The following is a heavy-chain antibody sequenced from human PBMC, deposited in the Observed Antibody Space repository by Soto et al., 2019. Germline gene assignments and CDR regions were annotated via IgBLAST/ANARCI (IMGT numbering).Heavy chain of an antibody. V-gene: IGHV4-39*01. D-gene: IGHD3-3*01. CDR2: IYYSGST. CDR1: GGSISSSSYY. Sequence: SETLSLTCTVSGGSISSSSYYWGWIRQPPGKGLEWIGSIYYSGSTYYNPSLKSRVTISVDTSKNQFSLKLSSVTAADTAVYYCARLTPLKVTIFGVVTIYYYYGMDVWGQGTTVTVSS. J-gene: IGHJ6*02. CDR3: ARLTPLKVTIFGVVTIYYYYGMDV.